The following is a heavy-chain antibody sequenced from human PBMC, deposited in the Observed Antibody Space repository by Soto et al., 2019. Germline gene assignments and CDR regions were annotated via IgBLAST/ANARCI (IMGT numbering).Heavy chain of an antibody. J-gene: IGHJ4*02. CDR3: ARDRDYCSGGSCYSGFFDY. D-gene: IGHD2-15*01. Sequence: GGSLRLSCAASGFPFSSYSMNWVRPAPGKGLEWVSSISSSSSYIYYADSVKGRFTISRDNAKNSLYLQMNSLRAEDTAVYYCARDRDYCSGGSCYSGFFDYWGQGTLVTVSS. V-gene: IGHV3-21*01. CDR2: ISSSSSYI. CDR1: GFPFSSYS.